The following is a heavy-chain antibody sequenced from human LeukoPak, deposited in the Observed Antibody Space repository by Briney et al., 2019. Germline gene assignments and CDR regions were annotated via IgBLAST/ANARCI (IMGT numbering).Heavy chain of an antibody. CDR1: GGSISSSSYY. D-gene: IGHD3-10*01. CDR2: IYCSGST. J-gene: IGHJ6*03. V-gene: IGHV4-39*07. Sequence: SETLSLTCTVSGGSISSSSYYWGWIRQPPGKGLEWIGSIYCSGSTYYNPSLKSRVTISVDTSKNQFSLKLSSVTAADTAVYYCARNPFGNYYYYMDVWGKGTTVTISS. CDR3: ARNPFGNYYYYMDV.